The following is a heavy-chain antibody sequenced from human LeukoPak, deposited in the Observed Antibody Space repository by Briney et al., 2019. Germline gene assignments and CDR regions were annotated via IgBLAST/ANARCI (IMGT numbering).Heavy chain of an antibody. V-gene: IGHV7-4-1*02. CDR1: GYTFTSYA. D-gene: IGHD5-12*01. CDR3: ARETHNSYDHYSRLDP. J-gene: IGHJ5*02. Sequence: ASVKVSCKASGYTFTSYAMNWVRQAPGQGLEWMGWINTNTGNPTYAQGFTGRFVFSLDTSVSTAYLQISSLKAEDTAVYYCARETHNSYDHYSRLDPWGQGTLVTVSS. CDR2: INTNTGNP.